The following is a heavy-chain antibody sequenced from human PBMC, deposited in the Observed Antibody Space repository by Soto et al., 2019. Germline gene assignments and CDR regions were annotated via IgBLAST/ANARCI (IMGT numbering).Heavy chain of an antibody. CDR3: SRDLYPEVTTDSFDY. V-gene: IGHV3-49*03. D-gene: IGHD4-17*01. J-gene: IGHJ4*02. CDR2: IRSEAYGGAT. Sequence: GGSLRLSCTGSGFTFGDYSMSWFRQAPGTGLEWVGFIRSEAYGGATKYAASLRGRFTISRDDSKSTAYLQMNSLKSEDTAVYFCSRDLYPEVTTDSFDYWGPGTLVTVSS. CDR1: GFTFGDYS.